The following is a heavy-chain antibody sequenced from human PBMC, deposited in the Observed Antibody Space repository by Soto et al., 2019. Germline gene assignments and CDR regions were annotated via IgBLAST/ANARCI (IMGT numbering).Heavy chain of an antibody. Sequence: QVQLVESGGGVVQPGRSLRLSCAASGFIFSSYAMHWVIQAPGKGLEWVALISDDGSSKYYADSVKGRFTISRDNSKHPLALQMNSLSADDTAVYYCTRADLTVTMSVFDPWGQGTLVTVSS. CDR3: TRADLTVTMSVFDP. D-gene: IGHD4-17*01. CDR2: ISDDGSSK. CDR1: GFIFSSYA. J-gene: IGHJ5*02. V-gene: IGHV3-30-3*01.